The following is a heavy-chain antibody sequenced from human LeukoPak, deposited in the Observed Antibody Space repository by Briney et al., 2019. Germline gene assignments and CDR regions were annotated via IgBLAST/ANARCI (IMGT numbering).Heavy chain of an antibody. J-gene: IGHJ6*02. CDR1: GYTFTSYG. V-gene: IGHV1-8*02. CDR2: MNPNSGNT. Sequence: GASVKVSCKASGYTFTSYGISWVRQAPGQGLEWMGWMNPNSGNTGYAQKFQGRVTMTRNTSISTAYMELSSLRSEDTAVYYCARGHLHCSSTSCVLYYYYYGMDVWGQGTTVTVSS. CDR3: ARGHLHCSSTSCVLYYYYYGMDV. D-gene: IGHD2-2*01.